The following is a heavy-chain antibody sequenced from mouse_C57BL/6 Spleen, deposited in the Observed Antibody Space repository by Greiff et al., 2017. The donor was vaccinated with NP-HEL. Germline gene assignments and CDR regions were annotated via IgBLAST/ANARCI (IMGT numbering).Heavy chain of an antibody. CDR1: GFSLTSYG. D-gene: IGHD1-1*01. Sequence: QVQLKESGPGLVQPSQSLSITCTVSGFSLTSYGVHWVRQSPGKGLEWLGVIWSGGSTDYNAAFISRLSISKDNSKSQVFFKMNSLQADDTAIYYCASSYYYHPGDYWGQGTTLTVSS. J-gene: IGHJ2*01. CDR3: ASSYYYHPGDY. V-gene: IGHV2-2*01. CDR2: IWSGGST.